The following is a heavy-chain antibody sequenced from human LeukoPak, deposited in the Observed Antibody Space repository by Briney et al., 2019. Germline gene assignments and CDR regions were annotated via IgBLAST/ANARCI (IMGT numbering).Heavy chain of an antibody. J-gene: IGHJ4*02. Sequence: SAKVSCKASGGAFSSYAISWVRQAPGQGLEWMGGIIPIFGTANYAQKFQGRVTITADESTSTAYMELSSLRSEDTAVYYCAREVQGEFLYSSSWYYFDYWGQGTLVTVSS. V-gene: IGHV1-69*13. CDR2: IIPIFGTA. CDR1: GGAFSSYA. CDR3: AREVQGEFLYSSSWYYFDY. D-gene: IGHD6-13*01.